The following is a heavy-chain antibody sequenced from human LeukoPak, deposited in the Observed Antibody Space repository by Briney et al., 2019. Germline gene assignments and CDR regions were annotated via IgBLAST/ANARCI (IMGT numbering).Heavy chain of an antibody. CDR1: GFTFSSYW. J-gene: IGHJ4*02. V-gene: IGHV3-7*01. CDR3: ARVLGSRVANGGGYYFDY. Sequence: GGSLRLSCAASGFTFSSYWMSWVRQAPGKGLEWVANIKQDGSEKYYVDSVKGRFTISRDNAKNSLYLQMNSLRAEDTAVYYCARVLGSRVANGGGYYFDYWGQGTLVTVSS. D-gene: IGHD3-16*01. CDR2: IKQDGSEK.